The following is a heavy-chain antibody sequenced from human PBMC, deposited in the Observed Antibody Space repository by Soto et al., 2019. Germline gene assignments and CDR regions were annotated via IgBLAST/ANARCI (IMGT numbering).Heavy chain of an antibody. Sequence: SVKVSCKASGFTFTSSAMQWVRQARGQRLEWIGWIVVGSGNTNYAQKFQERVTITRDMSTSTAYMELSSLRSEDTAVYYCVAGPLSPPHYYYYMDVWGKGTTVTVSS. CDR1: GFTFTSSA. CDR3: VAGPLSPPHYYYYMDV. V-gene: IGHV1-58*02. CDR2: IVVGSGNT. J-gene: IGHJ6*03.